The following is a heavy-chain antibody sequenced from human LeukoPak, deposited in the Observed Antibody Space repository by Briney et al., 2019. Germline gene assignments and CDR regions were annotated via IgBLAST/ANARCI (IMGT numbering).Heavy chain of an antibody. D-gene: IGHD5-24*01. CDR1: GFTFSSYW. J-gene: IGHJ2*01. V-gene: IGHV3-7*01. CDR3: ARAPRERWLQLTRYFDL. CDR2: IKQDGSEK. Sequence: GGSLRLSCAASGFTFSSYWMSWVRQAPGKGLERVANIKQDGSEKYYVDSVKGRFTISRDNAKNSLYLQMNSLRAEDTAVYYCARAPRERWLQLTRYFDLWGRGTLVTVSS.